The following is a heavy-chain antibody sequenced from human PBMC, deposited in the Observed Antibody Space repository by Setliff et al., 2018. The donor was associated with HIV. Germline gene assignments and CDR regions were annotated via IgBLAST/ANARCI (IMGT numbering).Heavy chain of an antibody. J-gene: IGHJ4*02. CDR3: ARGVSYLDY. V-gene: IGHV3-33*05. D-gene: IGHD3-3*01. CDR1: GFTFSDYG. CDR2: VTYDEGKK. Sequence: GGSLRLSCTPSGFTFSDYGFHWVRQAPGKGLEWVAFVTYDEGKKHYADSVKGRFTISRENSKNTLYLQRDSLRAEDTAVYYCARGVSYLDYWGQGTLVTVSS.